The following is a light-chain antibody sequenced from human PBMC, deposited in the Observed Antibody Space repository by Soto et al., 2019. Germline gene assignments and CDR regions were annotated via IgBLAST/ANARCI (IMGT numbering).Light chain of an antibody. CDR3: QQAGT. J-gene: IGKJ1*01. V-gene: IGKV1-5*01. CDR1: QSISSW. Sequence: DIQMTQSPSTLSASVGHRVTITCRASQSISSWLAWYQQKPGKAPKLLIYDASSLESGVPSRFSGSGSGTEFTLTISSLQPDDFATYYCQQAGTFGQGTKVEIK. CDR2: DAS.